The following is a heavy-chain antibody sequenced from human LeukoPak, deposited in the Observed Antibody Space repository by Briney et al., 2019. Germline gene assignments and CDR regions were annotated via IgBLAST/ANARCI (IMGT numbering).Heavy chain of an antibody. CDR2: ISAYNGNT. V-gene: IGHV1-18*01. D-gene: IGHD2-15*01. CDR1: GYTFTSYG. CDR3: ATPTQYCSGGNCYCFDY. J-gene: IGHJ4*02. Sequence: ASVKVSCKASGYTFTSYGISWVRQAPGQGLEWMGWISAYNGNTNYAQKLQGRVTMTEDTSADTAYMELSSLRSEDTAVYYCATPTQYCSGGNCYCFDYWGQGTLVTVSS.